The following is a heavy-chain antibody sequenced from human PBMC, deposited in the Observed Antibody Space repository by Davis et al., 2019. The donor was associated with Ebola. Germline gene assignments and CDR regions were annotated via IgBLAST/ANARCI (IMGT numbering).Heavy chain of an antibody. Sequence: PGGSLRLSCAVSGGSISGSDWWNWVRQPPGKGLEWIGEISHSGSTTYNPSLKSRVTISVDKSKNEFSLKLSSVTAADTAVYYCARDPIYARRSGWYGAIDTWGQGTMVTVSS. CDR2: ISHSGST. D-gene: IGHD6-19*01. CDR1: GGSISGSDW. J-gene: IGHJ3*02. V-gene: IGHV4-4*02. CDR3: ARDPIYARRSGWYGAIDT.